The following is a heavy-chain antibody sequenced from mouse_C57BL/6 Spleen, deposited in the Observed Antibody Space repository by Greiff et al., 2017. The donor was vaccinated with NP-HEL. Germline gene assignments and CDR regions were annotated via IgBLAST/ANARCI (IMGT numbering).Heavy chain of an antibody. CDR3: ASGGYSYYFDY. CDR1: GYTFTSYW. CDR2: IDPSDSET. Sequence: QVQLQQPGAELVRPGSSVKLSCKASGYTFTSYWMHWVKQRPIQGLEWIGNIDPSDSETHYNQKFKDKATLTVDKSSSTAYMQLSSLTSEDSAVYYCASGGYSYYFDYWGQGTTLTVSS. D-gene: IGHD2-3*01. V-gene: IGHV1-52*01. J-gene: IGHJ2*01.